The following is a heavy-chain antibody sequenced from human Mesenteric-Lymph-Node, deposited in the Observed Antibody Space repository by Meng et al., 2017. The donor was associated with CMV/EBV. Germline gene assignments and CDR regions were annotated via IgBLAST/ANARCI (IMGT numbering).Heavy chain of an antibody. Sequence: SETLSLTCTVSGDSISTKSYYWGWVRQPPGKGLEWIGNIYYSGTTYYNPSLMSRVTISIDTSKNQFSLNLSSVTAADTAVYYCARQLSAFFPGEDFDIWGQGTMVTVSS. CDR3: ARQLSAFFPGEDFDI. CDR2: IYYSGTT. CDR1: GDSISTKSYY. D-gene: IGHD2-21*01. J-gene: IGHJ3*02. V-gene: IGHV4-39*01.